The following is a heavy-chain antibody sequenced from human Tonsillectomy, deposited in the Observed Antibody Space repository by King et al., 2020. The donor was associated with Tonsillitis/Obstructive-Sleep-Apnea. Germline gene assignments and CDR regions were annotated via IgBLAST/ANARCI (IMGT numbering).Heavy chain of an antibody. Sequence: HVQLQQWGAGLLKPSETLSLTCAVYGGSFSGYYWSWIRQPPGKGLEWIGEINHSGSTSYNPSLKSRVTISVDTSKNLFSLKLSSVTAADTAVYYCARRPNYGDYLDYYYYMDVWGKGTTVTVSS. CDR2: INHSGST. V-gene: IGHV4-34*01. J-gene: IGHJ6*03. CDR3: ARRPNYGDYLDYYYYMDV. CDR1: GGSFSGYY. D-gene: IGHD4-17*01.